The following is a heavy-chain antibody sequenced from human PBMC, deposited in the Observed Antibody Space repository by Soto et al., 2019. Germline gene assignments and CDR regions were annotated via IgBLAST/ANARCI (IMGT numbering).Heavy chain of an antibody. CDR2: IYYSGST. Sequence: SETLSLTCTVSGGSISSYYWSWIRQPPGKGLEWIGYIYYSGSTNYNPSLKSRVTISVDTSKNQFSLKLSSVTAADTAVYYCARGERKGYSSGYYQIDYWGQGTLVTVSS. CDR3: ARGERKGYSSGYYQIDY. V-gene: IGHV4-59*01. D-gene: IGHD3-22*01. J-gene: IGHJ4*02. CDR1: GGSISSYY.